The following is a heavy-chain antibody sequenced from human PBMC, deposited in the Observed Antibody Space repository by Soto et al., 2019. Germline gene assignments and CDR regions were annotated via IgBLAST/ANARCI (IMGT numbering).Heavy chain of an antibody. V-gene: IGHV3-23*01. CDR3: AKDRYLDHDSRGYLFDN. Sequence: EVQLLESGGDLIQPGGSLRLSCAASGFTFNIYAMTWVRQAPGKGLEWVSAISRYGDFTYYADSVEGRFTISRDNSKNTLYSQRNSLRAEDTAVYYCAKDRYLDHDSRGYLFDNWGQGTLVTVSS. CDR2: ISRYGDFT. D-gene: IGHD3-22*01. J-gene: IGHJ4*02. CDR1: GFTFNIYA.